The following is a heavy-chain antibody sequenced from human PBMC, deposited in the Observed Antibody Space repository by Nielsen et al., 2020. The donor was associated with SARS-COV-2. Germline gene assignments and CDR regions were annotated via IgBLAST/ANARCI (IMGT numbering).Heavy chain of an antibody. J-gene: IGHJ5*02. Sequence: GGSLRLSCAASRFTFSSYDMHWVRQAPGKGLEWVTVISYDGGNEFYGDSVRGRFTISRDNAKNTLYLQMNSLRAEDTAVYYCAVSGWFDPWGQGTLVTVSS. CDR1: RFTFSSYD. V-gene: IGHV3-30*03. CDR3: AVSGWFDP. D-gene: IGHD3-10*01. CDR2: ISYDGGNE.